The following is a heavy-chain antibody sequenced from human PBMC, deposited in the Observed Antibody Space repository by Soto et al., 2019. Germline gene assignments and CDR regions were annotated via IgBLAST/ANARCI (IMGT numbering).Heavy chain of an antibody. J-gene: IGHJ4*02. CDR3: AYQKCPYDYGDKNQIGYFDY. CDR2: IIPILGIA. D-gene: IGHD4-17*01. CDR1: GGTFSSYT. V-gene: IGHV1-69*02. Sequence: GASVKVSCKASGGTFSSYTISCVRQSPGQGLEWMGRIIPILGIANYAQKFQGRVTITADKSTSTAYMELSSLRSEDTAVYYCAYQKCPYDYGDKNQIGYFDYWGQGTLVTVSS.